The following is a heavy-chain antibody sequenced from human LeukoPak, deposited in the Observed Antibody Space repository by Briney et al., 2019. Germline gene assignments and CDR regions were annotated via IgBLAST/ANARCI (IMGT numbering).Heavy chain of an antibody. CDR2: INHSGST. D-gene: IGHD2-15*01. CDR3: ARGPKYCSGGSCYSHYFDY. J-gene: IGHJ4*02. CDR1: GGSFSGYY. V-gene: IGHV4-34*01. Sequence: PSETLSLTCAVYGGSFSGYYWSRIRQPPGKGLEWIGEINHSGSTNYNPSLKSRVTISVDTSKNQFSLKPSSVTAADTAVYYCARGPKYCSGGSCYSHYFDYWGQGTLVTVSS.